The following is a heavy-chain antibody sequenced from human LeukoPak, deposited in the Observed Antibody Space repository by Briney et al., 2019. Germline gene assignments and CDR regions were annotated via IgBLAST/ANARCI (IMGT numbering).Heavy chain of an antibody. CDR1: GFTFSSYS. D-gene: IGHD6-19*01. CDR3: TKDRDRRMPVAGPFDY. V-gene: IGHV3-43*01. CDR2: ITWDGGST. J-gene: IGHJ4*02. Sequence: PGGSLRLSCAASGFTFSSYSMNWVRQAPGKGLEWVSLITWDGGSTYYADSVKGRFTISRDNRKKSLYLQMNNLRTEDTAFYYCTKDRDRRMPVAGPFDYWGQGTLVTVPS.